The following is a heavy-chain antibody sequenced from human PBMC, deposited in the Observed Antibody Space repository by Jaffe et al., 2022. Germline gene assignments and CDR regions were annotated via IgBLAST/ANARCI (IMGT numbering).Heavy chain of an antibody. CDR1: GGSISSSSYY. Sequence: QLQLQESGPGLVKPSETLSLTCTVSGGSISSSSYYWGWIRQPPGKGLEWIGSIYYSGSTYYNPSLKSRVTISVDTSKNQFSLKLSSVTAADTAVYYCARQGVTTFLRFAFDIWGQGTMVTVSS. V-gene: IGHV4-39*01. D-gene: IGHD4-17*01. CDR3: ARQGVTTFLRFAFDI. J-gene: IGHJ3*02. CDR2: IYYSGST.